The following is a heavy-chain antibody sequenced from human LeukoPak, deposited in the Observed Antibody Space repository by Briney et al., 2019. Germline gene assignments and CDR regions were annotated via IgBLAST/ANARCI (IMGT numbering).Heavy chain of an antibody. CDR2: IYHSGST. CDR1: GGSISSGGYS. D-gene: IGHD5-12*01. J-gene: IGHJ2*01. CDR3: ARGRTYDCWYFDL. Sequence: SQTLSLTCAVFGGSISSGGYSWSWIRQPPGKGLEWIGYIYHSGSTYYNPSLKSRVTISVDRSKNQFSLKLSSVTAADTAEYYCARGRTYDCWYFDLWGRGTLVTVSS. V-gene: IGHV4-30-2*01.